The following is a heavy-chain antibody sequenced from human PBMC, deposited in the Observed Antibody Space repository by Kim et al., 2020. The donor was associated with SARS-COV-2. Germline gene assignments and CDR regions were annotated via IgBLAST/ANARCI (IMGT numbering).Heavy chain of an antibody. CDR2: ISSSSSYI. D-gene: IGHD6-19*01. CDR3: ARDPGAVASHYYGMDV. J-gene: IGHJ6*02. V-gene: IGHV3-21*01. CDR1: GFTFSSYS. Sequence: GGSLRLSCAASGFTFSSYSMNWVRQAPGKGLEWVSSISSSSSYIYYADSVKGRFTISRDNAKNSLYLQMNSLRAEDTAVYYCARDPGAVASHYYGMDVWGQGTTVTVSS.